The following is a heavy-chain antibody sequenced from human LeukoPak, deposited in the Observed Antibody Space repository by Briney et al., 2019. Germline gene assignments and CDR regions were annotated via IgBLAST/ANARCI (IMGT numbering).Heavy chain of an antibody. CDR2: TYYRSTWYN. J-gene: IGHJ5*02. Sequence: QTLSLTCAISGDSVSSNSVTWNWIRQSPSRGLEWLGRTYYRSTWYNDYAVSVRGRITVNPGTSKNQFSLHLNSVTPEDTAVYYCARRLTQYDCFDPWGQGILVTVSS. D-gene: IGHD2-2*01. CDR1: GDSVSSNSVT. CDR3: ARRLTQYDCFDP. V-gene: IGHV6-1*01.